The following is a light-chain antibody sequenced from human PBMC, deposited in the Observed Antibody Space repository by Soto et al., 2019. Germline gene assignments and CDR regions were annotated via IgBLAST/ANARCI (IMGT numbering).Light chain of an antibody. J-gene: IGKJ1*01. CDR2: GAS. V-gene: IGKV3-15*01. CDR1: QSVSSN. CDR3: QQYNNWPPWT. Sequence: EILLTQSPATLSLSPGESATLSCGASQSVSSNLAWYQQKPGQAPRLLIYGASTRATGIPARFSGSGSATEFTLTISSLQPQDFAVYYCQQYNNWPPWTFGQGTKVDIK.